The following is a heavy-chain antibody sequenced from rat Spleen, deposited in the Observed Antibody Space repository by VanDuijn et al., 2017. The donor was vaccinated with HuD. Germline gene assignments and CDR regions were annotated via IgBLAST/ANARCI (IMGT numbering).Heavy chain of an antibody. CDR1: GXXXSNXX. Sequence: EVQLVESGGGLVQPGXXMKLSXXXSGXXXSNXXXAXXRQAQKEGLEWVAYISYNGGSTYYRDAVKGRFTISRDNRKSTLYLQMDSLRSEDPATYYCTTDRPGALMEAWGQGVMVTVSS. CDR3: TTDRPGALMEA. D-gene: IGHD1-3*01. CDR2: ISYNGGST. J-gene: IGHJ2*01. V-gene: IGHV5-20*01.